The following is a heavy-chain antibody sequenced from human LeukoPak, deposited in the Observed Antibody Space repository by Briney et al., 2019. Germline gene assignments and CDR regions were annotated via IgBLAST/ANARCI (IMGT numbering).Heavy chain of an antibody. CDR3: ARVSGLNNFDS. J-gene: IGHJ4*02. CDR2: INHSGST. Sequence: SETLSLTCAVYGGSFSGHYWSWIRQPPGKGPEWIAEINHSGSTNSNPSLKSRVTISVDTSKNQFSLKVRSVTAADTAVYYCARVSGLNNFDSWGQGTLVTVSS. V-gene: IGHV4-34*01. D-gene: IGHD1/OR15-1a*01. CDR1: GGSFSGHY.